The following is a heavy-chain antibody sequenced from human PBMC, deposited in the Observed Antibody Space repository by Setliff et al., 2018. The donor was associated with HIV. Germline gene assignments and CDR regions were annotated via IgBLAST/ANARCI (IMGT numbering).Heavy chain of an antibody. CDR3: ARYRSGDSDISLDQ. J-gene: IGHJ4*01. CDR2: VYYDEST. V-gene: IGHV4-59*11. D-gene: IGHD3-10*01. Sequence: SETLSLTCTVSGVSISTHYWSWIRQPPGKGLEWIGTVYYDESTIYTPSLNSRVIISVDTSKSQFSLKLNSLTTADTAVYYCARYRSGDSDISLDQWGHGALVTVSS. CDR1: GVSISTHY.